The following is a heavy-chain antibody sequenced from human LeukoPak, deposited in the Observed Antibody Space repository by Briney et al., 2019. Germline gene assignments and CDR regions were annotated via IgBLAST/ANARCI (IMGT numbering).Heavy chain of an antibody. D-gene: IGHD2-15*01. Sequence: GGSLRLSCAASAFTFSDYAMTWVRQAPGKGLEWVSGTSAGDGSRHYADSVKGRFTISRDNFKNTLYLQMNSLRAEDTAVYYCAKTLGSGGFFFAFDIWDQGTMVTVSS. V-gene: IGHV3-23*01. CDR3: AKTLGSGGFFFAFDI. J-gene: IGHJ3*02. CDR1: AFTFSDYA. CDR2: TSAGDGSR.